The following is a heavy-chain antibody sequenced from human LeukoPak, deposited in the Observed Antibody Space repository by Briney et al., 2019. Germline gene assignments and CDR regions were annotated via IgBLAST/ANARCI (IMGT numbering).Heavy chain of an antibody. V-gene: IGHV7-4-1*02. CDR1: GYTFTTYA. CDR3: AKYNSGWYRWFDP. Sequence: ASVKVSCKASGYTFTTYAMNWVRQAPGQGLEWMGWINTNTGNPTYAQGFTGRFVFSLDTSVSTAYLQISSLKAEDTAVYYCAKYNSGWYRWFDPWGQGTLVIVSP. D-gene: IGHD6-19*01. CDR2: INTNTGNP. J-gene: IGHJ5*02.